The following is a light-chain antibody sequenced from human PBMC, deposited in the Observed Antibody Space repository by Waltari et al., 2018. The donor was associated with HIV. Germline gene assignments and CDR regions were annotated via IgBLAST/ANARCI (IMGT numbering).Light chain of an antibody. Sequence: DIQMTQSPSTLSASVGDGVTITCRPSQSISVWLAWHQQKPGKAPKRLIYKASSLESGVPSRFSGSGSGTEFTLTISSLQPDDSATYYCQQYNSPGYTFGQGTKLEIK. CDR2: KAS. CDR1: QSISVW. J-gene: IGKJ2*01. CDR3: QQYNSPGYT. V-gene: IGKV1-5*03.